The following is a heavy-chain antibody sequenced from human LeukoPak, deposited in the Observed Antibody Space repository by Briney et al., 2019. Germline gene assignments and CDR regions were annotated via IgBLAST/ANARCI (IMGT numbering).Heavy chain of an antibody. J-gene: IGHJ4*02. V-gene: IGHV3-23*01. CDR2: ISGSGGST. D-gene: IGHD2-2*01. CDR1: GFTFSSYA. Sequence: GGSLRLSCAASGFTFSSYAMSWVRQAPGKGLEWVSAISGSGGSTYYADSVKGRFTISRDNSRNTLYLQMNSLRAEDTAVYYCAEDKVVVPAAIVYWGQGTLVTVSS. CDR3: AEDKVVVPAAIVY.